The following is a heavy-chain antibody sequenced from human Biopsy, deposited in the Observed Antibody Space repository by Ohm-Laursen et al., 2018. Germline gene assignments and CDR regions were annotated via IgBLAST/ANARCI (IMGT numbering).Heavy chain of an antibody. CDR3: ARDRIAYCTATSCDNFGLDV. J-gene: IGHJ6*02. Sequence: PPGTLSLTCTVSGGSISSDYWSWIRQTPGKGLEWIGYIYYSGHTNYNPSLKSRLTMSVDTSKNQFSLKLTSVTAEDTAVYYCARDRIAYCTATSCDNFGLDVWGQGTTVTVSS. CDR2: IYYSGHT. CDR1: GGSISSDY. D-gene: IGHD2-8*02. V-gene: IGHV4-59*01.